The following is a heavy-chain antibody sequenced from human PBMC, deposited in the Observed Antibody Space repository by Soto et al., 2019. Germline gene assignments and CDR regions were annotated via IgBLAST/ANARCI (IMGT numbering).Heavy chain of an antibody. V-gene: IGHV1-8*01. CDR1: GYTFTSYD. J-gene: IGHJ6*02. D-gene: IGHD5-12*01. CDR3: AREGKVNGYVYYGMDV. CDR2: MNPNSGNT. Sequence: QVQLVQSGAEVKKPGASVKVSCKASGYTFTSYDINWVRQATGQGLEWMGWMNPNSGNTGYAQKFQGRVTMTRNTSISTAYMELSSLRSEDTAVYYCAREGKVNGYVYYGMDVWGQGTTVTVSS.